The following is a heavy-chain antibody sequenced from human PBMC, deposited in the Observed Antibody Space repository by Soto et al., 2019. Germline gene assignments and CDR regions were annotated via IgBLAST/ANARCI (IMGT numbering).Heavy chain of an antibody. Sequence: SETLSLTCTVSGGSINTFYWRWVRQPAGKGLEWIGRIFSSGSTSFNPSLESRVALSVDTSKNHFSLNLRSVTAADMAVYYCAREGSYSAYNFAHGIQLWSFDFWGQGAMVTVS. V-gene: IGHV4-4*07. J-gene: IGHJ4*02. CDR1: GGSINTFY. CDR3: AREGSYSAYNFAHGIQLWSFDF. CDR2: IFSSGST. D-gene: IGHD5-12*01.